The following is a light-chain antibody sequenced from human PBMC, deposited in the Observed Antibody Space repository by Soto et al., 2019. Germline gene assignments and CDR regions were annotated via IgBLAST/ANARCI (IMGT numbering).Light chain of an antibody. CDR3: ATWDDSLNGPV. V-gene: IGLV1-44*01. CDR2: STS. J-gene: IGLJ2*01. CDR1: ISNIGGNT. Sequence: QSVLTQPPSASGTPGQRVTISCSGTISNIGGNTVDWYQQFPGTAPKLLIYSTSHRPSGVPDRFSGSKSDTSASLAISGLQSEDEADYYCATWDDSLNGPVFGGGTKLTVL.